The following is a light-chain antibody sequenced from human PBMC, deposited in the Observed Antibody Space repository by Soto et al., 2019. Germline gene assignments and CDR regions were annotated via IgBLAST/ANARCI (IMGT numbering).Light chain of an antibody. CDR3: LLSYNAARV. CDR1: TGAVTSNHH. Sequence: QAVVTQEPSLTVSPGGTVTLTCGSSTGAVTSNHHPYWFQQKAGQAPRTLIYDTSNKHSWTPARFSGSLLGDKAALTLSGAQPEDEAQYYCLLSYNAARVFGGGTKLDRP. J-gene: IGLJ2*01. CDR2: DTS. V-gene: IGLV7-46*01.